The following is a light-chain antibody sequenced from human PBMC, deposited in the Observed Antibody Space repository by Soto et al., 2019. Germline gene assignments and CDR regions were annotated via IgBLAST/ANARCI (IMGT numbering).Light chain of an antibody. CDR2: CNT. J-gene: IGLJ2*01. CDR1: SSNIGAGYD. CDR3: LSFDSSLSVV. Sequence: QSVLTQPPSVSGAPGQRVTSSCTGSSSNIGAGYDVHWYQQLPGRAPKLLIYCNTNRPSGVPDRFSGSKSGTSASLAITGLQAEDEADYYCLSFDSSLSVVFGGGTKLTVL. V-gene: IGLV1-40*01.